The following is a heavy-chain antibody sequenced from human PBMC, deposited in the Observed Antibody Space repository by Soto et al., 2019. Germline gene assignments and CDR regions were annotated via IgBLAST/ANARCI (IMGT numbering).Heavy chain of an antibody. J-gene: IGHJ3*02. CDR3: ASDIFKTGATGVLDI. V-gene: IGHV3-66*01. CDR1: GFTVSGNY. Sequence: EVQLVESGGGLVQPGGSLRLSCAASGFTVSGNYMSWVRQAPGQGLEWVSVIYAAGSTYYIDSVNGRFTISRDNSKNTLYLQMNSLRAEDTAVYYCASDIFKTGATGVLDIWGQGTRVTVSS. CDR2: IYAAGST. D-gene: IGHD1-1*01.